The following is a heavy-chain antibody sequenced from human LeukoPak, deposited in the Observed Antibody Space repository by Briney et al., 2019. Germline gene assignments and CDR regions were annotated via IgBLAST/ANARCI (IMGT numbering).Heavy chain of an antibody. Sequence: PSETLSLTCTVSGGSISSYYWSWLRQPAGQGREWIGRIYTSGSTNYNPSLKSRVTMSVDTSKNQFSLKLSSVTAADTAVYYCARDLPTTVTTGWFDPWGQGTLVTVSS. V-gene: IGHV4-4*07. CDR1: GGSISSYY. CDR3: ARDLPTTVTTGWFDP. CDR2: IYTSGST. J-gene: IGHJ5*02. D-gene: IGHD4-11*01.